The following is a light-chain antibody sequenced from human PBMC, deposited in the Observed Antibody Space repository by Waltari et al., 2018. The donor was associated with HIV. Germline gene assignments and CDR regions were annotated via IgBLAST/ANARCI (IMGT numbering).Light chain of an antibody. V-gene: IGLV2-14*03. CDR2: DVS. CDR1: SSDVCRYNY. J-gene: IGLJ2*01. CDR3: NSYTSSRTVV. Sequence: QSALTQPASVSGSPGQSITLSCTGASSDVCRYNYVSWYQHHPGKSPTLIIYDVSNRPSGVSNRFSGSKSGTTASLTISGLQAEDEADYYCNSYTSSRTVVFGGGTKLTVL.